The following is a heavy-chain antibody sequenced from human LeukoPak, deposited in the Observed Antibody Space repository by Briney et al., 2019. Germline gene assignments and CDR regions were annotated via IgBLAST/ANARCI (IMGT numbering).Heavy chain of an antibody. CDR3: ARYDSGYAT. CDR1: GGSFSNYY. Sequence: PSETLSLTCAVFGGSFSNYYLHWIRQPPGKGLEWIGEIDHSGSTYYNPSLKSRVTISVDTSKNQFSLKLSSVTAADTAVYYCARYDSGYATWGQGTLVTVSS. V-gene: IGHV4-34*01. D-gene: IGHD5-12*01. J-gene: IGHJ4*02. CDR2: IDHSGST.